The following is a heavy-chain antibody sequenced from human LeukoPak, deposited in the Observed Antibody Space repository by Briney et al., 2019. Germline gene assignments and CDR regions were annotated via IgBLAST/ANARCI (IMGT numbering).Heavy chain of an antibody. CDR3: ARSSLAAAGIEVRSWFDP. CDR1: GGTFSSYT. J-gene: IGHJ5*02. CDR2: IIPILGIA. D-gene: IGHD6-13*01. Sequence: SVKVSCKASGGTFSSYTISWVRQAPGQGLEWMGRIIPILGIANYAQKFQGRVTITADKSTSTAYMELSSLRAEDTAVYYCARSSLAAAGIEVRSWFDPWGQGTLVTVSS. V-gene: IGHV1-69*02.